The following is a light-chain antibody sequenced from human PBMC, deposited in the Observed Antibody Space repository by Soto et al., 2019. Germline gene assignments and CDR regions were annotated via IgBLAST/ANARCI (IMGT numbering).Light chain of an antibody. J-gene: IGKJ1*01. CDR3: QQANSLPQP. CDR1: QSISSW. V-gene: IGKV1-12*01. Sequence: IQGTRSPSSVSVYVRDTVTITCLAGQSISSWLAWYQHTPGKAPKLLLCAASTLQSGVPSRFSGSGFGTDFTLTITSLQPEDFATYYSQQANSLPQPFGQG. CDR2: AAS.